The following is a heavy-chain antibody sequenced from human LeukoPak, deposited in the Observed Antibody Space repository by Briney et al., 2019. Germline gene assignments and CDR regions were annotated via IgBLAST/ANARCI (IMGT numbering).Heavy chain of an antibody. CDR2: INHSGNT. CDR3: ARGPRGMVRGVMSRNWFDP. Sequence: SETLSLTCAVYGGSFSGYYWTWIRQPPGKGLEWIAEINHSGNTKYNPSLKSRVTISVDTSKNQFSLKLSSVTAADTAVYYCARGPRGMVRGVMSRNWFDPWGQGTLVTVSS. D-gene: IGHD3-10*01. J-gene: IGHJ5*02. V-gene: IGHV4-34*01. CDR1: GGSFSGYY.